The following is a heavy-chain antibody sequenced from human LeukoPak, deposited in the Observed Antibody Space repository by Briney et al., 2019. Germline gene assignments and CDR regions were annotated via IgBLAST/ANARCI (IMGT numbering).Heavy chain of an antibody. V-gene: IGHV3-7*01. CDR1: GFRFSDYW. Sequence: GSLRLSCAASGFRFSDYWMSWVRQAPGKGLEWVANVKPDGSEKYYVDSVKGRFTISRDNARNSLYLQMDSLRAEDTAVYYCANLWEMGYWGQGTLVTVSS. CDR3: ANLWEMGY. J-gene: IGHJ4*02. CDR2: VKPDGSEK. D-gene: IGHD5-24*01.